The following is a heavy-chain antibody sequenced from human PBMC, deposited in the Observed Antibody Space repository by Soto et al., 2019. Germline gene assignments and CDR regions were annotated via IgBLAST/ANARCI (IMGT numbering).Heavy chain of an antibody. CDR1: GGSISSGDYY. V-gene: IGHV4-30-4*01. CDR2: IYYSGST. D-gene: IGHD6-19*01. Sequence: QVQLQESGPGLVKPSQTLSLTCTVSGGSISSGDYYWSWIRQPPGKGLEWIGYIYYSGSTYYNPSLKSRVTISVDTSKNQFSLKLSSVTAADTAVYYCARVSLYSSDRPSYYYYYYGMDVWGQGTTVTVSS. CDR3: ARVSLYSSDRPSYYYYYYGMDV. J-gene: IGHJ6*02.